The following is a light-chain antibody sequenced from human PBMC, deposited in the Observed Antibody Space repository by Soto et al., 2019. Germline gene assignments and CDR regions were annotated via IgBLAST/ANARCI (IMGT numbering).Light chain of an antibody. CDR1: QSVSNY. Sequence: EVVLTQSPGSLSLSPGERATLSCRAGQSVSNYLAWYQQKPGQAPRLLIYGASSRATGIPDRFSGSGSGTDFTLTINRLEPEDFAVYYCQQYVSSPQTF. V-gene: IGKV3-20*01. J-gene: IGKJ1*01. CDR3: QQYVSSPQT. CDR2: GAS.